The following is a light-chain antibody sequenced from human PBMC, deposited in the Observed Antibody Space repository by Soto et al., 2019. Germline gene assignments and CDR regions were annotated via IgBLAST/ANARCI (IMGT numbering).Light chain of an antibody. CDR2: GNS. J-gene: IGLJ2*01. Sequence: QSVLTQPPSVSGAPGQRVTISCTGSSPNIGAGYDVHWYQQLPGTAPKLLIYGNSNRPSGVPDRFSGSKSGTSASLAITGLQAEDEADYYCQSYDSSLPHVVFGGGTQLTVL. CDR3: QSYDSSLPHVV. V-gene: IGLV1-40*01. CDR1: SPNIGAGYD.